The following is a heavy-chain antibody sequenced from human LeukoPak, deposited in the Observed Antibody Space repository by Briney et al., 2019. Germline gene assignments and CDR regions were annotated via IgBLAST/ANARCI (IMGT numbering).Heavy chain of an antibody. CDR1: GFTFDDYA. D-gene: IGHD5-18*01. CDR2: ISWNSFTI. V-gene: IGHV3-9*01. J-gene: IGHJ6*03. Sequence: GRSLRLSCAASGFTFDDYAMHWVRQAPGKGLEWVSGISWNSFTIGYADSVKGRFTISRDNAKNSLYLQMNSLRVEDTALYYCAKDIGRVDTASTYMDVWGKGTTVTISS. CDR3: AKDIGRVDTASTYMDV.